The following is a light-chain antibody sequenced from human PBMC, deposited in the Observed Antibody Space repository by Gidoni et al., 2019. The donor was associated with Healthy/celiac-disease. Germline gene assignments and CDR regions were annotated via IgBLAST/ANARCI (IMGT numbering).Light chain of an antibody. V-gene: IGLV3-21*02. J-gene: IGLJ2*01. Sequence: SYVLTQPPSVSVAPGQTARITCGGNNIGSKSVHWYQQKPGQAPVLVVYDDSDRPSGEAERFSGSNSGNTATLTISRVEAGDEADYYWQVWDSSSVVFGGGTKLTVL. CDR3: QVWDSSSVV. CDR2: DDS. CDR1: NIGSKS.